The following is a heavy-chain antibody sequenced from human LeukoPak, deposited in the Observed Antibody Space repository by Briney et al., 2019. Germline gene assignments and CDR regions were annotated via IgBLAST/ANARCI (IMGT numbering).Heavy chain of an antibody. CDR2: ISTTSTYI. V-gene: IGHV3-21*01. CDR3: ALVRDY. Sequence: KAGGSLRLSCAASGFTFSSFSMNWVRQAPGKGLEWVSSISTTSTYIYYADSLRGRFTISRDNAKNSLYLQMSSLRAEDTAVYYCALVRDYWGQGMLVTVSS. D-gene: IGHD6-6*01. J-gene: IGHJ4*02. CDR1: GFTFSSFS.